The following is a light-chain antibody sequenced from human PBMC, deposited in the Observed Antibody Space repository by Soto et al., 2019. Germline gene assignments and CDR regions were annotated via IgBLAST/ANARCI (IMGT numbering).Light chain of an antibody. Sequence: EIVLTQSPGTLSLSPGERATLSCRASQSVSSSYLAWYQQKPGLAPRLLIYGASTRATGIPDKFSGSGSGTDFTLTISRLEPEDFAVYYCQQYGSAPITFGQGTRLEIK. CDR1: QSVSSSY. J-gene: IGKJ5*01. CDR2: GAS. V-gene: IGKV3-20*01. CDR3: QQYGSAPIT.